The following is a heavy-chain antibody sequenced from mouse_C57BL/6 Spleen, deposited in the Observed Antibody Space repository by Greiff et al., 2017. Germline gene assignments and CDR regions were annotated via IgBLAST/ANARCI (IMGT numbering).Heavy chain of an antibody. CDR1: GFTFSSYA. V-gene: IGHV5-9-1*02. CDR2: ISSGGDYI. J-gene: IGHJ3*01. D-gene: IGHD2-4*01. CDR3: TRDNDYDGFAY. Sequence: EVQLVESGEGLVKPGGSLKLSCAASGFTFSSYAMSWVRQTPEKRLEWVAYISSGGDYIYYADIVKGRFTISRDNARNTLYLQMSSLKSEDTAMYYCTRDNDYDGFAYWGQGTLVTVSA.